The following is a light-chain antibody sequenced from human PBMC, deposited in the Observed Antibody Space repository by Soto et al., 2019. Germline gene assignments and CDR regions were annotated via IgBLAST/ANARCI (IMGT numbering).Light chain of an antibody. V-gene: IGLV2-14*03. Sequence: SAKTQPASVSGSPGQSITISCTGTSSDVGGYNYVSWYQHHPGKAPKLLIYDVNSRPSGVSDRFSGSKSGNTASLTISGLQAEDEADYYCSSYTSSRTEVFGTGTKVTVL. CDR2: DVN. J-gene: IGLJ1*01. CDR1: SSDVGGYNY. CDR3: SSYTSSRTEV.